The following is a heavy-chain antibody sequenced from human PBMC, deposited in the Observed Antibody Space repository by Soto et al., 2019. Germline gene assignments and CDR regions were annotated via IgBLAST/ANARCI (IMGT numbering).Heavy chain of an antibody. CDR3: AIEDRANRWYFDL. CDR2: INAGNGNT. CDR1: GYTFTSYA. D-gene: IGHD3-16*02. J-gene: IGHJ2*01. V-gene: IGHV1-3*01. Sequence: GASVKVSCKASGYTFTSYAMHWVRQAPGQRLERMGWINAGNGNTKYSQKFQGRVTITRDTSASTAYMELSSLRSEDTAVYYCAIEDRANRWYFDLWGRGTLVTVSS.